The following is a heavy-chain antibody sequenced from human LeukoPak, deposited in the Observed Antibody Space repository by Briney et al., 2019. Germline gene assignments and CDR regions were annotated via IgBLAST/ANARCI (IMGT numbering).Heavy chain of an antibody. D-gene: IGHD5-24*01. CDR1: GFTFSSYE. CDR3: ARETDQIRWLQTNHFDY. V-gene: IGHV3-48*03. Sequence: PGGSLRLSCAASGFTFSSYEMNWVRQAPGKGLEWVSYISSSGSTIYYADSVKGRFTISRDNAKNTLYLQMNSLRAEDTAVYYCARETDQIRWLQTNHFDYWGQGTLVTVSS. CDR2: ISSSGSTI. J-gene: IGHJ4*02.